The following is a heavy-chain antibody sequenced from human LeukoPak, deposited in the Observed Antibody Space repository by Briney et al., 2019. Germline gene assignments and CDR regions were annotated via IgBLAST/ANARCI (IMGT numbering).Heavy chain of an antibody. CDR1: GGSIRSGRYY. CDR3: ARGEHRMVSGYYFDH. D-gene: IGHD2-8*01. V-gene: IGHV4-31*03. CDR2: ISHSRST. J-gene: IGHJ4*02. Sequence: SQTLSLTCSVSGGSIRSGRYYWTWIRQYPGKGLEWIGYISHSRSTYYNPSLKSRVTISVDTSESQFSLNLSSVTAADTAVYYCARGEHRMVSGYYFDHWDQGTLITVSS.